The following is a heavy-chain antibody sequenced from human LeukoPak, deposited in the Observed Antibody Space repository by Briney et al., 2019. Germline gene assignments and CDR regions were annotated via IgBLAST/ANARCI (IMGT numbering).Heavy chain of an antibody. CDR1: GFTVSRYY. J-gene: IGHJ4*02. D-gene: IGHD3-22*01. Sequence: GGSLRLSCAASGFTVSRYYMSWVRQARGKGLEWVSIIYSAGDTFYADSVKGRFTVSRDNSQNTVYLQMNSLRAEDTAVFYCAKTDSSGYYYDYWGQGTLVTVSS. V-gene: IGHV3-66*01. CDR2: IYSAGDT. CDR3: AKTDSSGYYYDY.